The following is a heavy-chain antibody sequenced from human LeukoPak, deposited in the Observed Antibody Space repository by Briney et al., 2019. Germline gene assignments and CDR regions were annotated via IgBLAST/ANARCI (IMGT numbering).Heavy chain of an antibody. Sequence: SETLSLTCTVSGYFISSGYYWGWIRQPAGKGLDWIGRISSSGSTNYNPSLKSRVTISVDTSKNQFSLKLSSVTAADTAVYFCARGPYSYDSSGAFDIWGQGTMVTVSS. D-gene: IGHD3-22*01. J-gene: IGHJ3*02. V-gene: IGHV4-38-2*02. CDR1: GYFISSGYY. CDR2: ISSSGST. CDR3: ARGPYSYDSSGAFDI.